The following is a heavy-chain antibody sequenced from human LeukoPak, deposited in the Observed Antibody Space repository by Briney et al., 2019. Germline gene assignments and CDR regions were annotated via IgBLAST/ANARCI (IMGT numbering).Heavy chain of an antibody. J-gene: IGHJ6*02. CDR2: ISSSSSYI. Sequence: GGSLRLSCAASGFTFRSFGMNWVRQAPGKGLEWVSSISSSSSYIYYADSVKGRFTISRDNAKNSLYLQMNSLRAEDTAVYYCARAQGFVVVPAATGYYGMDVWGQGTTVTVSS. CDR3: ARAQGFVVVPAATGYYGMDV. D-gene: IGHD2-2*01. V-gene: IGHV3-21*01. CDR1: GFTFRSFG.